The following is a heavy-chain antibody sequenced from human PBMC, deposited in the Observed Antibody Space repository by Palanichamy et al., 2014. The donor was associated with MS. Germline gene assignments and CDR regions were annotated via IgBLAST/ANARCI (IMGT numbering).Heavy chain of an antibody. V-gene: IGHV4-59*01. J-gene: IGHJ5*02. Sequence: QVQLQESGPGLVKPSETLSLTCTVPGGSISSYYWSWIRQPPGKGLERIGYIYYSGSTNYNPSLKSRVTISVDTSKNQFSLKLSSVTTADTAVYYCARDIIAHGHLGGFDPWGQGTLVTVSS. CDR3: ARDIIAHGHLGGFDP. D-gene: IGHD3-16*01. CDR1: GGSISSYY. CDR2: IYYSGST.